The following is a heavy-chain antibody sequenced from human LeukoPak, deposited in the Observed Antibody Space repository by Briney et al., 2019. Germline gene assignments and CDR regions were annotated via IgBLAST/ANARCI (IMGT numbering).Heavy chain of an antibody. J-gene: IGHJ6*03. CDR1: GFTFSSYA. CDR3: AREPQYHSGGDSGFYYYYMDV. V-gene: IGHV3-30*04. Sequence: PGGSLRLSCAASGFTFSSYAMHWVRQAPGKGLEWVAVISYDGSNKYYADSVKGRFTISRDNSKNTLYLQMNSLRAEDTAVYYCAREPQYHSGGDSGFYYYYMDVWGKGTTVTVSS. CDR2: ISYDGSNK. D-gene: IGHD2-21*02.